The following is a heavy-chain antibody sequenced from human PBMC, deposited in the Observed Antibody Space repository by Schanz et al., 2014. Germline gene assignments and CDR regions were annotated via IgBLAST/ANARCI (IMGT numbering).Heavy chain of an antibody. J-gene: IGHJ6*01. Sequence: MDWVRPAPGKGLEWVGHSRNKGHSYTSEYAASVKGRFTISRDESESSLYLQRDSLKTEDTAVYYCERPTLFEKRAAFGYSREGDLVDV. CDR2: SRNKGHSYTS. CDR3: ERPTLFEKRAAFGYSREGDLVDV. D-gene: IGHD5-18*01. V-gene: IGHV3-72*01.